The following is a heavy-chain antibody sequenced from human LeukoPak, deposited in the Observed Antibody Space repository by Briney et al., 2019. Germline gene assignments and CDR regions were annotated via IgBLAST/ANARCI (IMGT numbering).Heavy chain of an antibody. CDR2: ISYDGSNK. CDR3: ARARGIAVAGFDY. V-gene: IGHV3-30-3*01. J-gene: IGHJ4*02. Sequence: AVISYDGSNKYYADTVKGRFTISRDNSKNTLYLQMNSLRAEDTAVYYCARARGIAVAGFDYWGQGTLVTVSS. D-gene: IGHD6-19*01.